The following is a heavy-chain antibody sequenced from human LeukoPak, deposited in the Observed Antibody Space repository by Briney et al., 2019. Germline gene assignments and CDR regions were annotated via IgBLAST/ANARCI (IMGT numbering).Heavy chain of an antibody. J-gene: IGHJ4*02. V-gene: IGHV1-24*01. CDR3: ATDLSGYSNGYALDY. CDR1: GHTLADLP. Sequence: ASVKVSCKVSGHTLADLPMNWVRQAPGKGLEGLGGYDPEDGETKYAQKFQGRVTMTEDTSTDIAYMEMSSLRSEDTAVYYCATDLSGYSNGYALDYWGQGTLVTVSS. CDR2: YDPEDGET. D-gene: IGHD5-18*01.